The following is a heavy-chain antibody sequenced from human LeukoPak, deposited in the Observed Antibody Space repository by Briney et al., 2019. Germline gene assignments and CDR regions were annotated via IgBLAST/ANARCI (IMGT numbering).Heavy chain of an antibody. D-gene: IGHD3-10*01. CDR1: GDSISSDY. CDR3: ARSGITMVRAEGYNYYYYMDV. CDR2: IYYTGST. J-gene: IGHJ6*03. Sequence: SETLSLTCAVSGDSISSDYWSWIRQAPGKGLEWIGHIYYTGSTNYNPSLKSRVTISVDTSKNQFSLKLSSVTAADTAVYYCARSGITMVRAEGYNYYYYMDVWGKGTTVTISS. V-gene: IGHV4-59*12.